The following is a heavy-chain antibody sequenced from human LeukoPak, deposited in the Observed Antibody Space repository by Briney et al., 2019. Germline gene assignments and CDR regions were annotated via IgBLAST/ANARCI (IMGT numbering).Heavy chain of an antibody. CDR1: VDSLSSYY. J-gene: IGHJ5*02. Sequence: KPSETLCLTCTVSVDSLSSYYWSWIRQPPGKGLEWMGYIYYSGSTNYNPSIKSRVTISVDTSTNQSSLKLRSVTAADTAVYYCARSDYGDYDLLTWFDPWGQGTLVTVSS. CDR3: ARSDYGDYDLLTWFDP. V-gene: IGHV4-59*12. CDR2: IYYSGST. D-gene: IGHD4-17*01.